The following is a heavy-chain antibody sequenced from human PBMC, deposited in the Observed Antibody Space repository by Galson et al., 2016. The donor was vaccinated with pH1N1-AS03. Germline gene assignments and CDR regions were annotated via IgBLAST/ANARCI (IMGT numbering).Heavy chain of an antibody. CDR1: GGSFSGYY. D-gene: IGHD1-20*01. CDR3: ARGVDNFNVFVFGM. CDR2: ISHSGST. J-gene: IGHJ3*02. V-gene: IGHV4-34*01. Sequence: SETLSLTCAVSGGSFSGYYWSWVRQPPGRGLEWIGEISHSGSTKYNPSLKSRVAISIHTSKNQFSLTVTSVTAADTAIYYCARGVDNFNVFVFGMWGRGTMVTVSS.